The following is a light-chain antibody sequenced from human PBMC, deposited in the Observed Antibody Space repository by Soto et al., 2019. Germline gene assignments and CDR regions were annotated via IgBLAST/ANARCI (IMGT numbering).Light chain of an antibody. J-gene: IGLJ1*01. CDR1: SSDVGSYNL. Sequence: QSALTQPASVSGSPGQSITISCTGTSSDVGSYNLVSWYQQHPGKAPKLMIYEVCKRPSGVSNRFSGSKSSNTASLTISGLQAEDEADYYCCSYAGSSTYVFGTGTKVTVL. V-gene: IGLV2-23*02. CDR2: EVC. CDR3: CSYAGSSTYV.